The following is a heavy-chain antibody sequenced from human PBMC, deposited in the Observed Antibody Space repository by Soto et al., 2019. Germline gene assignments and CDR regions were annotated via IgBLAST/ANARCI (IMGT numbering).Heavy chain of an antibody. CDR1: GYTFTGYY. CDR2: INPNSGGT. CDR3: AKSWYSSGYDIWAFDI. Sequence: ASVKVSCKASGYTFTGYYMHWVRQAPGQGLEWMGWINPNSGGTNYAQKFQGWVTMTRDTSISTAYMELSRLRSDDTAVYYCAKSWYSSGYDIWAFDIWSQGTMVTVSS. J-gene: IGHJ3*02. V-gene: IGHV1-2*04. D-gene: IGHD5-12*01.